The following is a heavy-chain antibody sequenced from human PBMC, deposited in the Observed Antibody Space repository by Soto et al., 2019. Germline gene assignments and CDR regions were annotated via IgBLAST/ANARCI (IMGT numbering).Heavy chain of an antibody. CDR3: ARVRDCGGDCL. D-gene: IGHD2-21*02. J-gene: IGHJ4*02. V-gene: IGHV3-53*01. CDR1: GFTVSSNY. CDR2: LYSDGQT. Sequence: GGSLRLSCAPSGFTVSSNYISWVRQAPGKGLEWVSVLYSDGQTYYADSVKGRFTVSRDNSKNTLYLQLNSLRAEDTAVYYCARVRDCGGDCLWGQGTPVTVSS.